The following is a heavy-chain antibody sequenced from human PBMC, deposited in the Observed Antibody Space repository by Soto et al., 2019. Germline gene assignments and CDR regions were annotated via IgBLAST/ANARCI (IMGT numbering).Heavy chain of an antibody. J-gene: IGHJ6*02. CDR1: GYSFTSYW. Sequence: PGESLKISCKGSGYSFTSYWISWVRQMPGKGLEWMGRIDPSDSYTNYSPSFQGHVTISADKSISTAYLQWSSLKASDTAMYYCARRMGYCSGGSCYSDYGMDVWGQGTTVTVSS. CDR2: IDPSDSYT. CDR3: ARRMGYCSGGSCYSDYGMDV. V-gene: IGHV5-10-1*01. D-gene: IGHD2-15*01.